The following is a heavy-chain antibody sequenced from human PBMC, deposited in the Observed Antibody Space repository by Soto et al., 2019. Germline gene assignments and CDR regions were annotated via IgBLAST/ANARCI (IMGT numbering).Heavy chain of an antibody. CDR2: ISSNGGST. CDR3: AREYKGYGSGSFS. V-gene: IGHV3-64*01. CDR1: GFTFSSYA. J-gene: IGHJ5*02. Sequence: GGSLRLSCAASGFTFSSYAMHWVRQAPGKGLEYVSAISSNGGSTYYANSVKGRFTISRDNSKNTLYLQMGSLRAEDMAVYYCAREYKGYGSGSFSWGQGTLVTVSS. D-gene: IGHD3-10*01.